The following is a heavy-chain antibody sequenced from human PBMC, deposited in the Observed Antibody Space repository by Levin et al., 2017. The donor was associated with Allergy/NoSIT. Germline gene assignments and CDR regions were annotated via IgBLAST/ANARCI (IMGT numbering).Heavy chain of an antibody. CDR3: ARHGATDYYGSGSFDY. CDR2: IYYSGST. Sequence: ASETLSLTCTVSGGSISSSSYYWGWIRQPPGKGLEWIGSIYYSGSTYYNPSLKSRVTISVDTSKNQFSLKLSSVTAADTAVYYCARHGATDYYGSGSFDYWGQGTLVTVSS. J-gene: IGHJ4*02. V-gene: IGHV4-39*01. D-gene: IGHD3-10*01. CDR1: GGSISSSSYY.